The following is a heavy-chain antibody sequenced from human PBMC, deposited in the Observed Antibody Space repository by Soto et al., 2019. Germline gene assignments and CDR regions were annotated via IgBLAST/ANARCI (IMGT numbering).Heavy chain of an antibody. CDR1: GFTFSSYW. Sequence: GGSLRLSCAASGFTFSSYWMSWVRQAPGKGPEWVANIKQDGSEKYYVDSVKGRFTISRDNAKNSLYLQMNSLRAEDTAVYYCARVNYDFWSGYSLQEKNWFDPWGQGTLVTVSS. CDR3: ARVNYDFWSGYSLQEKNWFDP. J-gene: IGHJ5*02. V-gene: IGHV3-7*01. CDR2: IKQDGSEK. D-gene: IGHD3-3*01.